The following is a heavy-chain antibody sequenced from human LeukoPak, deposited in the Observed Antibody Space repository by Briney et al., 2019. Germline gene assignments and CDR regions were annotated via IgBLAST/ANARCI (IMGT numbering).Heavy chain of an antibody. V-gene: IGHV3-23*01. Sequence: PGGSLRLSCAASGFPFSSFAMRWVRQAPGKGLVWVSGISCSGGSTYYADFVRGRFTISRDNSKNTLYMQMNSLRADETAVYYCAKALPGIAAAGLNNWFDPWGQGTLVTVSS. J-gene: IGHJ5*02. CDR1: GFPFSSFA. CDR2: ISCSGGST. CDR3: AKALPGIAAAGLNNWFDP. D-gene: IGHD6-13*01.